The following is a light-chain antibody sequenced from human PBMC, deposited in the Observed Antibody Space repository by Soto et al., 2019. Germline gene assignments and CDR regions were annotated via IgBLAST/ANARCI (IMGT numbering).Light chain of an antibody. CDR3: EQSYKTPHT. V-gene: IGKV1-39*01. CDR1: QGVSAY. Sequence: DIQMTQSPSSLSASVGDRVTITCRASQGVSAYLLWYQQRQGTPPKLLTYAASNLVSGVPSRFSGSGSGTTFTLTIASLQPEDFATYYWEQSYKTPHTFGRRTKLESK. J-gene: IGKJ2*01. CDR2: AAS.